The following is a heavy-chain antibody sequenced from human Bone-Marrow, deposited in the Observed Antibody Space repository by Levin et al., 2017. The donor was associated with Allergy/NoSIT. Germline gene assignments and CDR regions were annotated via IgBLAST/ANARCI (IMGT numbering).Heavy chain of an antibody. CDR1: GFTISNYA. Sequence: GESLKISCAASGFTISNYAMAWVRQAPGKGLDWVSLISSGGDTTYYADSVKGRFTVSRDNSKNTLSLQMNSLSADDTAVYYCARAPGYGDIFDFWGQGSLVTVSS. J-gene: IGHJ4*02. CDR3: ARAPGYGDIFDF. V-gene: IGHV3-23*01. CDR2: ISSGGDTT. D-gene: IGHD4-17*01.